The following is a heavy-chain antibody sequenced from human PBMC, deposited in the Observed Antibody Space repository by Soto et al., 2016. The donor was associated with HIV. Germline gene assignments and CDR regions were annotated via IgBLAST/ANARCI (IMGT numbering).Heavy chain of an antibody. V-gene: IGHV1-69*01. Sequence: QVQLMQSGAEVKKPGSSVKVSCKASGGTFSSDAISWVRQAPGQGLEWMGGIIPIFGTANYAQKFQGRVTITADESTSTAYMELSSLRSEDTAVYYCARGYGGNSRDAFDIWGQGTMVTVSS. CDR1: GGTFSSDA. CDR2: IIPIFGTA. J-gene: IGHJ3*02. CDR3: ARGYGGNSRDAFDI. D-gene: IGHD4-17*01.